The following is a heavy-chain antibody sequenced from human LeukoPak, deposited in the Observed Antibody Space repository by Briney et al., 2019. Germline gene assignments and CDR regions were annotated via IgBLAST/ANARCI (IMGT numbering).Heavy chain of an antibody. J-gene: IGHJ6*02. D-gene: IGHD3-16*01. Sequence: PGGSLRLSCAASGFTFSIYAMSWVRQAPGKGLEWVSVIYSGGSTYYADSVKGRFTISRDNSKNTLYLQMNSLRAEDTAVYYCARDDYGDYVYYGMDVWGQGTTVTVSS. V-gene: IGHV3-66*01. CDR2: IYSGGST. CDR1: GFTFSIYA. CDR3: ARDDYGDYVYYGMDV.